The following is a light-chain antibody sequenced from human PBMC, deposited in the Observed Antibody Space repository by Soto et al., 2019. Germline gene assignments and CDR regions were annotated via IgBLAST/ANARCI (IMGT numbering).Light chain of an antibody. Sequence: QSALTQPPSASGSPGQSVTISCIGTSSDVGGYNYVSWYQQHPGKAPKLIISEVSKRPSGVPDRFSGSKSGNTAVLTVSGLQAEDEADYFCSSYAGSNDLVFGGGTKLTVL. CDR2: EVS. V-gene: IGLV2-8*01. CDR3: SSYAGSNDLV. CDR1: SSDVGGYNY. J-gene: IGLJ3*02.